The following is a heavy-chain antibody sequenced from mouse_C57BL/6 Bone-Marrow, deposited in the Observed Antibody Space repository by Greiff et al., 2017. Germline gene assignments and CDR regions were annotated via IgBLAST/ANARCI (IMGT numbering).Heavy chain of an antibody. V-gene: IGHV3-6*01. D-gene: IGHD1-1*01. CDR3: ARDITTVVGNYYAMDY. CDR2: ISYDGSN. Sequence: ESGPGLVKPSQSLSLTCSVTGYSIPRGYYWNWIRQFPGNKLEWMGYISYDGSNNYNPSLKNRISITRDTSKNQFFLKLNSVTTEDTATYYCARDITTVVGNYYAMDYWGQGTSVTVSS. CDR1: GYSIPRGYY. J-gene: IGHJ4*01.